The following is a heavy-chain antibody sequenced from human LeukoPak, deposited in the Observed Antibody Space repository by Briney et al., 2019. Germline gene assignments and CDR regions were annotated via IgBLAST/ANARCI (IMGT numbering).Heavy chain of an antibody. Sequence: GGSLRLSCAASGFTFSGYAMSWVRQAPGKGLEWVSAISGSGGSTYYADSVKGRFTIPRDNSKNTLYLQMNSLRAEDTAVYYCAKPRRDTYYYDSSGEGEAFDIWGQGTMVTVSS. D-gene: IGHD3-22*01. CDR2: ISGSGGST. CDR1: GFTFSGYA. CDR3: AKPRRDTYYYDSSGEGEAFDI. V-gene: IGHV3-23*01. J-gene: IGHJ3*02.